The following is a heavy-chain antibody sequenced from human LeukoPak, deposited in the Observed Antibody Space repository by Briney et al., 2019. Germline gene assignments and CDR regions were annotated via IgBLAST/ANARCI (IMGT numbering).Heavy chain of an antibody. CDR1: GYTFTTFG. D-gene: IGHD2-2*01. Sequence: ASVKFSCKSSGYTFTTFGFTWVRQAPGQGLEWLGWISTYNSNINYAQNLQDRLTLTTDTSTSTAYMELSSLRFDDTAMYYCTRGRLPADAFDVWGQGTLVTVSS. V-gene: IGHV1-18*01. CDR2: ISTYNSNI. CDR3: TRGRLPADAFDV. J-gene: IGHJ3*01.